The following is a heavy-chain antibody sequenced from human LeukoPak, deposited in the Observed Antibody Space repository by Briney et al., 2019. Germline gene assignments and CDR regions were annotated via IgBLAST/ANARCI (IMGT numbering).Heavy chain of an antibody. CDR2: IYSGGST. J-gene: IGHJ4*02. CDR3: ARADYGSGTTDY. CDR1: GFIVSSNY. V-gene: IGHV3-53*01. Sequence: TGGSLRLSCAASGFIVSSNYMSWVRQAPGKGLEWVSVIYSGGSTYYADSAKGRFTISRDNSKNTLYLQMNSLRAEDTAVYYCARADYGSGTTDYWGQGTLVTVSS. D-gene: IGHD3-10*01.